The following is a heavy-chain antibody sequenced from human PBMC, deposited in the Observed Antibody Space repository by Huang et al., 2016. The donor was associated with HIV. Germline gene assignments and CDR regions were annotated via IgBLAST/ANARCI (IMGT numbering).Heavy chain of an antibody. CDR1: GASISSGGVY. V-gene: IGHV4-61*09. CDR3: ARDGALSGGAWFDP. D-gene: IGHD2-15*01. CDR2: VYSDGGT. J-gene: IGHJ5*02. Sequence: QVQLQESGPGLVKPSQTLSLTCTVSGASISSGGVYWRWLRQTTGTGLQWLGHVYSDGGTNYNPSLSVRLTISVDTSKNQFSLTLKSVTAADTATYYCARDGALSGGAWFDPWGQGTRVTVSS.